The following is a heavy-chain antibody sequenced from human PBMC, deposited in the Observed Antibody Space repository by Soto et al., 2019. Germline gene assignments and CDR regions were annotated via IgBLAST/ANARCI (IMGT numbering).Heavy chain of an antibody. CDR1: GYTFTSYD. CDR3: ARGLVVVSATYWDFDL. J-gene: IGHJ2*01. D-gene: IGHD2-15*01. Sequence: QVQLVQSGAEVKKPGASVKVSCKASGYTFTSYDINWVRQAAGQGLEWIGWMNPNSGKAVYAQELRGXGXLXXYTSISRAYMELSSLRADDTAVYFCARGLVVVSATYWDFDLWGRGTLVTVSS. V-gene: IGHV1-8*01. CDR2: MNPNSGKA.